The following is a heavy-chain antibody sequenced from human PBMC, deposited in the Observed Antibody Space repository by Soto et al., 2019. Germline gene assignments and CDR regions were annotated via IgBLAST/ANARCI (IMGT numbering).Heavy chain of an antibody. J-gene: IGHJ4*02. Sequence: SETLSLTCTVSGGSISSSSYYWGWIRQPPGKGLEWIGSIYYSGSTYYNPSLKSRVTISVDTSKNQFSLKLSSVTAADTAVYYCASRGYSYGDFDYWGQGTLVTVSS. D-gene: IGHD5-18*01. CDR2: IYYSGST. V-gene: IGHV4-39*01. CDR1: GGSISSSSYY. CDR3: ASRGYSYGDFDY.